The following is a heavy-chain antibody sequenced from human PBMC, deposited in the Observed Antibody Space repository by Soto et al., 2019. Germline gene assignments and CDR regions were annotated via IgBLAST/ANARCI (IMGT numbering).Heavy chain of an antibody. CDR1: GFTFSSYG. Sequence: GGSLRLSCAASGFTFSSYGMHWVRQAPGKGLEWVAVISYDGSNKYYADSVKGRFTISRDNSKNTLYLQMNSLRAEDAAVYYCAKDLSTYDAFDIWGQGTMVT. J-gene: IGHJ3*02. CDR2: ISYDGSNK. V-gene: IGHV3-30*18. CDR3: AKDLSTYDAFDI.